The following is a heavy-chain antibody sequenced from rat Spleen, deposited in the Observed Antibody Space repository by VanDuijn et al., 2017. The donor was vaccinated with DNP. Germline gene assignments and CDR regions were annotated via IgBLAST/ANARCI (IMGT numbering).Heavy chain of an antibody. CDR2: ISSGGST. D-gene: IGHD1-1*01. V-gene: IGHV2S12*01. CDR3: TRDDSGPYY. CDR1: GFSLTSYG. J-gene: IGHJ2*01. Sequence: QVQLKESGPGLVQPSQTLPLTCTVSGFSLTSYGVSWVRQPPGKGLEWIAAISSGGSTYYNSALKSRLSISRDTSKSQVFLKMNSLQTEDTAIYFCTRDDSGPYYWGQGVMVTVSS.